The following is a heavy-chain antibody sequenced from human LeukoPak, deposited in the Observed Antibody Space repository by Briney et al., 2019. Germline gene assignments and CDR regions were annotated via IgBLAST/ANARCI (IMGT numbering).Heavy chain of an antibody. J-gene: IGHJ6*03. CDR1: GFTFDDYG. V-gene: IGHV3-20*01. D-gene: IGHD5-12*01. CDR2: INWNGGST. Sequence: GGSLRLSCAASGFTFDDYGMSWVRQAPGKGLEWVSGINWNGGSTGYADSVKGRFTISRDNAKNSLYLQMNNLRAEDTALYHCVSGYDYRRYYYYYMDVWGKGTTVTVSS. CDR3: VSGYDYRRYYYYYMDV.